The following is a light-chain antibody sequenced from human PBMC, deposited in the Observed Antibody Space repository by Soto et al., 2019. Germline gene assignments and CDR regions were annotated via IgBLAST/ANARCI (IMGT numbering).Light chain of an antibody. CDR2: EVS. V-gene: IGLV2-14*01. CDR1: SSDVGGYNY. CDR3: SSYTSSGTVV. J-gene: IGLJ1*01. Sequence: QSALTQPASVSGSPGQSITISCTGTSSDVGGYNYVSWYQQHPGKAPKLMIYEVSNRPSGVSNRVSASKSGNTASLTISGLQAEDEADYYCSSYTSSGTVVFGTGTKVTVL.